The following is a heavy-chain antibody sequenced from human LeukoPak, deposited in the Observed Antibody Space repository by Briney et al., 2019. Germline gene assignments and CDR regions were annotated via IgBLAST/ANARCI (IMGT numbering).Heavy chain of an antibody. J-gene: IGHJ4*02. CDR3: ARVGARGSFFDY. CDR1: GGSISSYY. V-gene: IGHV4-59*08. D-gene: IGHD1-26*01. Sequence: SETLSLTCTVSGGSISSYYWSWIRQPPGKGLEWIGYIYYSGSTNYNPSLKSRVTISVDTSKNQFSLKLSSVTAADTAVYYCARVGARGSFFDYWGQGTLVTVSS. CDR2: IYYSGST.